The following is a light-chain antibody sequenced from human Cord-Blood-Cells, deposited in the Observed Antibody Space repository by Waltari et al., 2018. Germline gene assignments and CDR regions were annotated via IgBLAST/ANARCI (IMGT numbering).Light chain of an antibody. CDR3: AAWDDSLSGHVV. CDR2: RNN. CDR1: SPNIGSNY. V-gene: IGLV1-47*01. Sequence: QSVLTPPPSASGTPGQRLTLSCSGRSPNIGSNYVFWHQQLPGTAPKLLIYRNNQRPSGVPDRFSGSKSGTSASLAISGLRSEDEADYYCAAWDDSLSGHVVFGGGTKLTVL. J-gene: IGLJ2*01.